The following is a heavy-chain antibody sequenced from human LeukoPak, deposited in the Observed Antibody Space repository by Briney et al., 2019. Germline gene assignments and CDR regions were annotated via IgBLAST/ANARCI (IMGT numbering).Heavy chain of an antibody. CDR3: ARDAPTSYYYGLGRGEAFDI. J-gene: IGHJ3*02. D-gene: IGHD3-10*01. CDR1: GFTVSSNY. Sequence: GGSLRLSCAASGFTVSSNYMTWVRQAPGKGLEWVSVIYSGGSIYYADSVKGRFTISRDISNNTLYLQMNSLGAEDTAVYYCARDAPTSYYYGLGRGEAFDIWGQGTMVTVSS. CDR2: IYSGGSI. V-gene: IGHV3-53*01.